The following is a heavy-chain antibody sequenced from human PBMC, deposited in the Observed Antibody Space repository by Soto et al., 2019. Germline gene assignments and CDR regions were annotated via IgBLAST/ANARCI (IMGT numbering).Heavy chain of an antibody. CDR1: GGTFSSYA. Sequence: GASVKVSCKASGGTFSSYAISRVRQAPGQGLEWMGGIIPIFGTANYAQKFQGRVTITADESTSTAYMELSSLRSEDTAVYYCARDSVDTAMAAYYYYYGMDVWGQGTTVTVSS. CDR2: IIPIFGTA. V-gene: IGHV1-69*13. D-gene: IGHD5-18*01. J-gene: IGHJ6*02. CDR3: ARDSVDTAMAAYYYYYGMDV.